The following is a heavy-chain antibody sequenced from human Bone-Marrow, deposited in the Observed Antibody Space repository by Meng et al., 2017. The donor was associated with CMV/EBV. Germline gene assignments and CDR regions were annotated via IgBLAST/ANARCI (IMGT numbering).Heavy chain of an antibody. CDR1: GFTFSSYW. CDR3: TRLGNPAAAGFYYYYGMDV. CDR2: INSDGSST. J-gene: IGHJ6*02. Sequence: GESLKISCAASGFTFSSYWMHWVRQAPGKGLVWVSRINSDGSSTSYADSVKGRFTISRDNAKNTLYLQMNSLRAEDTAVYYCTRLGNPAAAGFYYYYGMDVWGQGTTVTVSS. V-gene: IGHV3-74*01. D-gene: IGHD6-13*01.